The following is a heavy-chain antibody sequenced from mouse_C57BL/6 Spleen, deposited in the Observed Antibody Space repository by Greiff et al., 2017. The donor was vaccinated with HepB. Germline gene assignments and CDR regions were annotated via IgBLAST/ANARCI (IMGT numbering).Heavy chain of an antibody. J-gene: IGHJ2*01. V-gene: IGHV1-69*01. CDR2: IDPSDSYT. D-gene: IGHD5-1*01. Sequence: QVQLQQPGAELVMPGASVKLSCKASGYTFTSYWMHWVKQRPGQGLEWIGEIDPSDSYTNYNQKFKGKSTLTVDKSSSTAYMQLSSLTSEDSAVYYCARVRVPNYFDDWGQGTTLTVSS. CDR3: ARVRVPNYFDD. CDR1: GYTFTSYW.